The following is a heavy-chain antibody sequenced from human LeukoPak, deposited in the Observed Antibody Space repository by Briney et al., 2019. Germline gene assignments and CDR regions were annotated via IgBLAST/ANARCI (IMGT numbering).Heavy chain of an antibody. CDR3: ARYNYDSSGYPYYFDY. J-gene: IGHJ4*02. D-gene: IGHD3-22*01. Sequence: GGSLRLSCAASGFTFGTYWMCWVRQAPGKGLEWVANIKPDGSEKYYADSVKGRFTISRDNSKNTLYLQMNSLRAEDTAVYYCARYNYDSSGYPYYFDYWGQGTLVTVSS. V-gene: IGHV3-7*05. CDR2: IKPDGSEK. CDR1: GFTFGTYW.